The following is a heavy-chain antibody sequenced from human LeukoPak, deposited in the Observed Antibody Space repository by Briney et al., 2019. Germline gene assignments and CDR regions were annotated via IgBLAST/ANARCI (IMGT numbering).Heavy chain of an antibody. V-gene: IGHV4-34*01. CDR3: ARPGIVGATPYWYFDL. Sequence: PSETLSLTCAVYGGSFSGYYWSWIRQPPGKGLEWIGEINHSGSTNYNPSLKSRVTISVDTSKNQFSLKLSSVTAADTAVYYCARPGIVGATPYWYFDLWGRGTLVTVSS. CDR1: GGSFSGYY. J-gene: IGHJ2*01. D-gene: IGHD1-26*01. CDR2: INHSGST.